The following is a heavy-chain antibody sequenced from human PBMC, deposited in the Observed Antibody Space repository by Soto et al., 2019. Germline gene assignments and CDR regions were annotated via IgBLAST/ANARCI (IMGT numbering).Heavy chain of an antibody. CDR3: ARGRYDYHYYYYMDV. J-gene: IGHJ6*03. D-gene: IGHD5-12*01. Sequence: SETLSLTCAVYGGSFSGYYWSWIRQPPGKGLEWIGEINHSGSTNYNPSLKSRVTISVDTSKNQFSLKLSSVTAADTAVYYCARGRYDYHYYYYMDVWGKGTTVTVSS. CDR2: INHSGST. V-gene: IGHV4-34*01. CDR1: GGSFSGYY.